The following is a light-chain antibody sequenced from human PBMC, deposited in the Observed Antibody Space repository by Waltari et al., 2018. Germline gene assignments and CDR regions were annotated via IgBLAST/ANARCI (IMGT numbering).Light chain of an antibody. CDR2: NGA. J-gene: IGKJ1*01. Sequence: ERVMTQSPDILSASPGETVTLSCRASQSSSTNVAWYQHKPGQAPSLLIYNGATRHTGIPATFSGSGSGTEFTLTISSLQPEDFAVYFCQQYDDWPATFGQGTKVDI. V-gene: IGKV3-15*01. CDR3: QQYDDWPAT. CDR1: QSSSTN.